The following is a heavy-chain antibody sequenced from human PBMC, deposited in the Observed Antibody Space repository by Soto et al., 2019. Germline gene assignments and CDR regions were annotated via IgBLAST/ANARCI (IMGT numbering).Heavy chain of an antibody. V-gene: IGHV1-8*01. CDR1: GYTFTSYD. Sequence: ASVKVSCKASGYTFTSYDINWVRQATGQGLEWMGWMNPNSGNTGYAQKFQGRVTMTRNTSISTAYMELSSLRSEDTAVYYCARVWCSSTSCYGYYYYYMDVWGKGTTVTVSS. CDR2: MNPNSGNT. D-gene: IGHD2-2*01. J-gene: IGHJ6*03. CDR3: ARVWCSSTSCYGYYYYYMDV.